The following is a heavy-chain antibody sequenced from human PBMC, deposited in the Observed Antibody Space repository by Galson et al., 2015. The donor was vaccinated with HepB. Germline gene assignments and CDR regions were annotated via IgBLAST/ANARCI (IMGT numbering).Heavy chain of an antibody. CDR3: ARNPASYDYYNMDV. Sequence: SLRLSCAASGVTIPSYSMNWVRKAPGKGLEWLAYISAGSTTIYYAASVKGRFTISRDNAKNFLYLHMNSLRGEDTAVYYCARNPASYDYYNMDVWGHGTTVTVYS. CDR1: GVTIPSYS. V-gene: IGHV3-48*01. J-gene: IGHJ6*02. CDR2: ISAGSTTI.